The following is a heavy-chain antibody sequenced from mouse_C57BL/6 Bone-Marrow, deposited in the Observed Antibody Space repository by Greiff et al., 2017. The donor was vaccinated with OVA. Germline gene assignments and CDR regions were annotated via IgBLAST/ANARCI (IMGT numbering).Heavy chain of an antibody. J-gene: IGHJ2*01. Sequence: VQLQQPGAVLVKPGASVQLSCKASGYTFTCYWLHLVKQRPGRGVGWIGRIAPNSGVTKNNEKFKSKATLTVDKPSSTAYMQLSSLTSEDSAVYYCARWHSNYGDYWGQGTTLTVSS. V-gene: IGHV1-72*01. CDR1: GYTFTCYW. D-gene: IGHD2-5*01. CDR2: IAPNSGVT. CDR3: ARWHSNYGDY.